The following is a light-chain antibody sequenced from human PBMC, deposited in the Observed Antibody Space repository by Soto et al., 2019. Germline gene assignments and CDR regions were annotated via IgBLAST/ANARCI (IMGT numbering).Light chain of an antibody. CDR2: TNN. J-gene: IGLJ2*01. V-gene: IGLV1-44*01. CDR3: AAWDDSLNGQV. Sequence: QLVLTQPPSASGTPGQRVSVSCSGSSSNIGRNSVSWYQQLPGTAPKLLIHTNNQRPSGVPDRFSGSTSGTSASLAISGLQSEDEADYYCAAWDDSLNGQVFGGGTQLTVL. CDR1: SSNIGRNS.